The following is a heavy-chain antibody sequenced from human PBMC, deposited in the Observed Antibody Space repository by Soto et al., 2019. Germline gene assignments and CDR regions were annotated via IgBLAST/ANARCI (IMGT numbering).Heavy chain of an antibody. V-gene: IGHV4-30-4*01. Sequence: SETLSLTCTVSGGSISSGDYSWSWVRQSPGKGLEWIGHIYNSGITYYNPFLKSRVVISIDTSRNQFSLRLNSLTAADRAVYFCARGVTVFGLVSRFWFDPWGQGTVVTAPQ. CDR3: ARGVTVFGLVSRFWFDP. CDR2: IYNSGIT. D-gene: IGHD3-3*01. CDR1: GGSISSGDYS. J-gene: IGHJ5*02.